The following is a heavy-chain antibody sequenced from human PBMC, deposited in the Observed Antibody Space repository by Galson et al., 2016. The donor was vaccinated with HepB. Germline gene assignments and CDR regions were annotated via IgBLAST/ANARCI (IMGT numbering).Heavy chain of an antibody. J-gene: IGHJ5*02. CDR3: ATDTSRDDDQ. Sequence: SLRLSCAVSRFTFSSYSMNWVRQAPGKGLEWVSFISSSGRYIDYADSVKGRFTISRDNAKNSLYLQMNSLRAEDTAIYYCATDTSRDDDQWGQGTLVTVSS. V-gene: IGHV3-21*01. CDR1: RFTFSSYS. D-gene: IGHD1-1*01. CDR2: ISSSGRYI.